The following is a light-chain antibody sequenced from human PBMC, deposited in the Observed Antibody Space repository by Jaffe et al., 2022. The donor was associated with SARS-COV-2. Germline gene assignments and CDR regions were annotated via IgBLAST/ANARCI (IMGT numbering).Light chain of an antibody. Sequence: DIQMTQSPSSLSASVGDRVTIICRASQGIGNELGWFQQRPGSAPKRLIYGAFNSPDGVPSRFSGRGSGTEFTLTISSLQPEDFATYYCLQHHNSPPTFGQGTKVEI. CDR3: LQHHNSPPT. CDR2: GAF. CDR1: QGIGNE. J-gene: IGKJ1*01. V-gene: IGKV1-17*01.